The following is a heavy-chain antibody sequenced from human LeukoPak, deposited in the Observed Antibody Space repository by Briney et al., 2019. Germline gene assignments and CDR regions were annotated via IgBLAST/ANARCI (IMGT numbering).Heavy chain of an antibody. D-gene: IGHD6-19*01. J-gene: IGHJ4*02. CDR2: ISWNSGSI. CDR3: ARASAVAGTRDY. V-gene: IGHV3-9*01. Sequence: GGSLRLSCAASEFTFDDYAMHWVRQAPGKGLEWVSGISWNSGSIGYADSVKGRFTISRDNAKNSLYLQMNSLRAEDTAIYYCARASAVAGTRDYWGQGTLVTVSS. CDR1: EFTFDDYA.